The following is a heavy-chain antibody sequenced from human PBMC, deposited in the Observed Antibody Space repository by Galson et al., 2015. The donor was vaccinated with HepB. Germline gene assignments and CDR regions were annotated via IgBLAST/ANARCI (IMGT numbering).Heavy chain of an antibody. J-gene: IGHJ4*02. CDR3: ARGGAAAGIGLEF. CDR2: TYYRSKWYN. CDR1: GDSVSSNSTA. D-gene: IGHD6-13*01. V-gene: IGHV6-1*01. Sequence: CAISGDSVSSNSTAWNWIRQSPSRGLEWLGRTYYRSKWYNDYAVSVKSRITINPDTSKNQFSLQLNSVTPEDTAVYYCARGGAAAGIGLEFWGQGTLVTVSS.